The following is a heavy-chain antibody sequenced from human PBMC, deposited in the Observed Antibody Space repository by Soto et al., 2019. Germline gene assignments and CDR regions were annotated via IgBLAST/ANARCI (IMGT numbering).Heavy chain of an antibody. J-gene: IGHJ5*02. CDR3: ASNYGSGSFFSS. CDR2: VYHSGTT. D-gene: IGHD3-10*01. Sequence: VQLQESGPGLVNPSGTLSLTCGVSGDSINSGNWWSWVRQPPGKGLEWIGEVYHSGTTNYNPSLKSRVTISIDVSSNQFTLKVTSVIAADTAVYFCASNYGSGSFFSSWGQGTLVTVSS. V-gene: IGHV4-4*02. CDR1: GDSINSGNW.